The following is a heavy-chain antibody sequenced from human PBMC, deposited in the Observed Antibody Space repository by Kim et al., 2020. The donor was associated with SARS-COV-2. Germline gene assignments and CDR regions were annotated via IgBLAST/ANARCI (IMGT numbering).Heavy chain of an antibody. CDR1: GYTFTSYY. J-gene: IGHJ4*02. V-gene: IGHV1-46*01. D-gene: IGHD6-19*01. Sequence: ASVKVSCKASGYTFTSYYMHWVRQAPGQGLEWMGIINPSGGSTSYAQKFQGRVTMTRDTSTSTVYMELSSLRSEDTVVYYCARDGGGQWGFDYWGQGTLVTVSS. CDR3: ARDGGGQWGFDY. CDR2: INPSGGST.